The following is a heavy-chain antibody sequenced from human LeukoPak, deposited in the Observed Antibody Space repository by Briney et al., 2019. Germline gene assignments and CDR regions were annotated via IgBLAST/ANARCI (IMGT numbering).Heavy chain of an antibody. Sequence: ASVKVSCKASGYTFTSYDINWVRQAPGQGLEWVGIINPSGGSTSYAQKFQGRVTMTRDTSTSTVYMELSSLRSEDTAVYYCAREEDCSSTSCYQNWFDPWGQGTLVTVSS. CDR2: INPSGGST. V-gene: IGHV1-46*01. CDR1: GYTFTSYD. J-gene: IGHJ5*02. CDR3: AREEDCSSTSCYQNWFDP. D-gene: IGHD2-2*01.